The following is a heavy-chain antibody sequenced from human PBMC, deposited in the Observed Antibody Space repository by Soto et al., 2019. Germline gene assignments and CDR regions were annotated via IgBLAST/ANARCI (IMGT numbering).Heavy chain of an antibody. D-gene: IGHD3-10*01. V-gene: IGHV1-8*01. CDR2: MNPNGGNT. CDR1: GYTFTSYD. J-gene: IGHJ5*02. Sequence: ASVKVSCKASGYTFTSYDINWVRQATGQGLEWMGWMNPNGGNTGYAQKFQGRVTMTRNTSISTAYMELSSLRSEDTAVYYCARDLTGTMVRGVPWGQGTLVTVSS. CDR3: ARDLTGTMVRGVP.